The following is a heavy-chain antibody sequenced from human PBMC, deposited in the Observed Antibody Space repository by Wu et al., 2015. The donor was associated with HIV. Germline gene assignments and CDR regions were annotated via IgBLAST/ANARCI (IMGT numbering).Heavy chain of an antibody. V-gene: IGHV1-69*12. Sequence: QVQLVQSGAEVKKPGSSVKVSCKASGGTFTSYAISWVRQAPGQGLEYMGCLIPVFKISNYAQKFQGRVTITADESTGTAYMDLSSLRSDDTAVYYCARVDYGDYLPRYWGQGTLVTVSS. J-gene: IGHJ4*02. D-gene: IGHD4-17*01. CDR3: ARVDYGDYLPRY. CDR2: LIPVFKIS. CDR1: GGTFTSYA.